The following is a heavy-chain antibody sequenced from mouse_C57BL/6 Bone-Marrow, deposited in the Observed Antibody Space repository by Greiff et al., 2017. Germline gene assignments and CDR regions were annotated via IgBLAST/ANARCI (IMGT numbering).Heavy chain of an antibody. D-gene: IGHD1-1*01. V-gene: IGHV3-6*01. CDR3: ARDMAVVGGY. CDR2: ISYDGSN. CDR1: GYSITSGYY. J-gene: IGHJ2*01. Sequence: EVQLQESGPGLVKPSQSLSLTCSVTGYSITSGYYWNWIRQFPGNKLEWMGYISYDGSNNYNPSLKNRISITRDTSKNQFFLKLNSVTTEDTATYYCARDMAVVGGYWGQGTTLTVSS.